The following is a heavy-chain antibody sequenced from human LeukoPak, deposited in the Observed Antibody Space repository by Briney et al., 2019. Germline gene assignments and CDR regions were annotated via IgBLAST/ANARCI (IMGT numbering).Heavy chain of an antibody. CDR2: INTNSGGT. J-gene: IGHJ6*02. CDR3: ARGVDVWSGSDPYGMDV. CDR1: EDTFIRYY. D-gene: IGHD3-3*01. V-gene: IGHV1-2*02. Sequence: APVKVSCKAFEDTFIRYYMYWGRQAPGHGREWMAWINTNSGGTNYAQKFYGRVALTRDTSISTAYMELNRLRCDDTAVYYCARGVDVWSGSDPYGMDVWGQGTTVTVSS.